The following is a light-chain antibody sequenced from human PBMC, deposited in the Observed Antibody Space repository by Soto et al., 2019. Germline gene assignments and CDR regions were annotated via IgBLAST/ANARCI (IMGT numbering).Light chain of an antibody. V-gene: IGKV3-20*01. CDR3: QQYLRSPRT. Sequence: EIVLTQSPGTLSLSPGERAPLSCRASQSVSSNYLAWYQQKPGQAPRLLIYGAASRANGIPDSFSGSASGSYFTLTISMLQHKYFACYYCQQYLRSPRTFGQGTKVEIK. J-gene: IGKJ1*01. CDR2: GAA. CDR1: QSVSSNY.